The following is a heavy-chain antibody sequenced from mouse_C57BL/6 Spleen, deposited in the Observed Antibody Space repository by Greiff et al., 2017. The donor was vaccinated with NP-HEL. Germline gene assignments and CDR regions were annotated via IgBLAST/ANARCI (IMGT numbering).Heavy chain of an antibody. Sequence: EVQLQQSGAELVRPGASVKLSCTASGFNFTDDYMHWVKQRPEQGLEWIGCIDPENGDTEYDPKFKGKATITADTSSNTAYLQLSSLTSEDTAVYDCTRGVYSSCEGEFDYWGQGTMVTVSA. D-gene: IGHD1-1*01. CDR3: TRGVYSSCEGEFDY. CDR2: IDPENGDT. J-gene: IGHJ2*01. CDR1: GFNFTDDY. V-gene: IGHV14-4*01.